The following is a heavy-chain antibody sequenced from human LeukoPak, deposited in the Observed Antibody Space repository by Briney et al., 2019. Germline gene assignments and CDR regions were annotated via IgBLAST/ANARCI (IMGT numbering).Heavy chain of an antibody. V-gene: IGHV3-11*01. CDR3: ARDPSTVSTFWFDP. D-gene: IGHD4-17*01. Sequence: RGSLRLSCAPSAFTSSDYYMSWIRQAPGEGLEWVSYISSSGSTIYYTDSVKGRFTISRDNAKNSLYLQMNSLRAEDTAVYYCARDPSTVSTFWFDPWGQGTLVTVSS. CDR1: AFTSSDYY. CDR2: ISSSGSTI. J-gene: IGHJ5*02.